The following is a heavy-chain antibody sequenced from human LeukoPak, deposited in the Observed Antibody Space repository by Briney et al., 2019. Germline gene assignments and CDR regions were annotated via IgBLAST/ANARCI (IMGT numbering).Heavy chain of an antibody. J-gene: IGHJ5*02. V-gene: IGHV3-49*04. Sequence: GGSLRLSCTASGFTFGDYAMSWVRQAPGKGLEWVGFIRSKAYGGTTEYAAPVKGRFTISRDDSKSIAYLQMNSLKTEDTAVYYCTRDLEAYCGGDCYSDWFDPWGQGTLVTVSS. CDR1: GFTFGDYA. CDR3: TRDLEAYCGGDCYSDWFDP. D-gene: IGHD2-21*02. CDR2: IRSKAYGGTT.